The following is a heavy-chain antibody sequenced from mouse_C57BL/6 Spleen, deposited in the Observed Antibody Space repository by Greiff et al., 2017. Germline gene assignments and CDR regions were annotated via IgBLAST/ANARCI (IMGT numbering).Heavy chain of an antibody. D-gene: IGHD1-1*01. J-gene: IGHJ2*01. CDR2: ISSGSSTI. CDR1: GFTFSDYG. CDR3: ARSDYYGSSDY. V-gene: IGHV5-17*01. Sequence: EVKLMESGGGLVKPGGSLKLSCAASGFTFSDYGMHWVRQAPEKGLEWVAYISSGSSTIYYADTVKGRFTISRDNAKNTLFLQMTSLRSEDTAMYYCARSDYYGSSDYWGQGTTLTVSS.